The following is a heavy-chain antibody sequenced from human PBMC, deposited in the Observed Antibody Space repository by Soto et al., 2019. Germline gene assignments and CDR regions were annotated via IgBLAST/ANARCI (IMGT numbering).Heavy chain of an antibody. J-gene: IGHJ3*02. CDR1: GYTFTSYY. D-gene: IGHD3-16*01. CDR2: INPSGGST. Sequence: QVQLVQSGAEVKKPGASVKVSCKASGYTFTSYYMHWVRQAPGQGLEWMGIINPSGGSTSYAQKFQGRVTMTRDTSTSTVYMELSSLSSEDTAVYYCARSMTYYDYIWGSHGAMGYAFDIWGQGTMVTVSS. V-gene: IGHV1-46*03. CDR3: ARSMTYYDYIWGSHGAMGYAFDI.